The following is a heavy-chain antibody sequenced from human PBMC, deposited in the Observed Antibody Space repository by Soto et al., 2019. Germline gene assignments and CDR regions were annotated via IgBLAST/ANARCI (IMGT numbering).Heavy chain of an antibody. CDR1: GGTFSSYA. J-gene: IGHJ5*02. Sequence: QVQLVQSGAEVKKPGSSVKVSCKASGGTFSSYAISWVRQAPGQGLEWMGGIIPIFGTANYAQKFQGRVTITADESTSTAYMELSSLRSEDTAVYYCVRGRYCSSTSCYGFWFDPWGQGTLVTVSS. CDR3: VRGRYCSSTSCYGFWFDP. V-gene: IGHV1-69*01. CDR2: IIPIFGTA. D-gene: IGHD2-2*01.